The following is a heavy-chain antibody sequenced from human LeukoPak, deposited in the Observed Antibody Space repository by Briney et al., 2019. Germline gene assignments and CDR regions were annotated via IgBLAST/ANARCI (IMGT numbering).Heavy chain of an antibody. Sequence: SETLSLTCAVYGGSFSGYYWSWIRQPPGKGLEWIGEINHSGSTNYNPSLKSRVTISVDTYKNQFSLKLSSVTAADTAVYYCSDSSSGEFDYWGQGTLVTVSS. CDR2: INHSGST. J-gene: IGHJ4*02. CDR1: GGSFSGYY. V-gene: IGHV4-34*01. CDR3: SDSSSGEFDY. D-gene: IGHD6-13*01.